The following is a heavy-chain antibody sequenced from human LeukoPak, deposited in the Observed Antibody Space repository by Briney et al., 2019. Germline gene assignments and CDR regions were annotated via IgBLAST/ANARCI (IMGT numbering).Heavy chain of an antibody. CDR1: GYTFTCYY. V-gene: IGHV1-2*02. CDR2: INPDSGGT. J-gene: IGHJ6*02. CDR3: ARTIAARPKVNGMDV. D-gene: IGHD6-6*01. Sequence: ASVKVSCKASGYTFTCYYMHWVRQAPGQGLEWMGWINPDSGGTNYAQKFQGRVTMTRDTSISTAYMELSRLRSDDTAVYYCARTIAARPKVNGMDVWGQGTTVTVSS.